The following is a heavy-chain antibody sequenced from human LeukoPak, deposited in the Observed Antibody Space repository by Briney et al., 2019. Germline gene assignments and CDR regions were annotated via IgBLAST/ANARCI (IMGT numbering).Heavy chain of an antibody. D-gene: IGHD3-10*01. Sequence: GESLKISCKGSGYSFTSYWIGWVRQMPGKGLEWMGIIYPGDSDTRYSPSFQGQVTISADKSISTAYLQWSSLKASDTAMYYCARGPFTMVRGVILPNFDYWGQGTLVTVSS. J-gene: IGHJ4*02. CDR2: IYPGDSDT. CDR1: GYSFTSYW. V-gene: IGHV5-51*01. CDR3: ARGPFTMVRGVILPNFDY.